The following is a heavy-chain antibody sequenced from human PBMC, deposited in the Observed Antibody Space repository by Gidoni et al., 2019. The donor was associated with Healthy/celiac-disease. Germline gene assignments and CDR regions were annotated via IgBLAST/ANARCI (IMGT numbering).Heavy chain of an antibody. Sequence: EVQLLESGGGLVQPGGSLRLSCAASGFTFSSYAMSWVRQAPGKGLEWVSAISGSGGSTYYADSVKGRFTISRDNSKNTLYLQMNSLRAEDTAVYYCAKDRAYCGGDCYSLRVYFDYWGQGTLVTVSS. CDR2: ISGSGGST. CDR1: GFTFSSYA. J-gene: IGHJ4*02. CDR3: AKDRAYCGGDCYSLRVYFDY. D-gene: IGHD2-21*02. V-gene: IGHV3-23*01.